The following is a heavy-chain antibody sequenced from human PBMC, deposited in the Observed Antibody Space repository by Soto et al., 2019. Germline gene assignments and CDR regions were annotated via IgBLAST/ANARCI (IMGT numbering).Heavy chain of an antibody. CDR1: GGTFSTYA. Sequence: RASVKVSCKASGGTFSTYAISWVRQAPGQGLEWMGVIIPILGTANYAQKFQGRVTITADESTSTAYMYLSSLRSDDTAVYYCARGRVVTAIPYYYYGLDVWGQGTTVTVSS. D-gene: IGHD2-21*02. V-gene: IGHV1-69*13. CDR2: IIPILGTA. J-gene: IGHJ6*02. CDR3: ARGRVVTAIPYYYYGLDV.